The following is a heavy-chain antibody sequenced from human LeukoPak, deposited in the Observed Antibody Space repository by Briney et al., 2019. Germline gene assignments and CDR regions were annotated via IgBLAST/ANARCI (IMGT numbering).Heavy chain of an antibody. CDR2: INPNSGGT. D-gene: IGHD5-12*01. Sequence: ASVKVSCKASGYTFTGYYMHWVRQAPGQGLEWMGWINPNSGGTNYAQKFQGRVTMTRDTSISTAYMELSRLRSDDTAVYYCARDIGGWRGPIDYWGQGTLVTVSS. V-gene: IGHV1-2*02. CDR1: GYTFTGYY. J-gene: IGHJ4*02. CDR3: ARDIGGWRGPIDY.